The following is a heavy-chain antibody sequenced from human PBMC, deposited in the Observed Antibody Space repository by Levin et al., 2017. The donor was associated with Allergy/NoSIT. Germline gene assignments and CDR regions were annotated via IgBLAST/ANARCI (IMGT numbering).Heavy chain of an antibody. J-gene: IGHJ2*01. Sequence: SETLSLTCAVYGGSFSGYYWSWIRQPPGKGLEWIGEINHSGSTNYNPSLKSRVTISVDTSKNQFSLKLSSVTAADTAVYYCARAPIIVATIIGWYFDLWGRGTLVTVSS. D-gene: IGHD5-12*01. CDR3: ARAPIIVATIIGWYFDL. CDR1: GGSFSGYY. CDR2: INHSGST. V-gene: IGHV4-34*01.